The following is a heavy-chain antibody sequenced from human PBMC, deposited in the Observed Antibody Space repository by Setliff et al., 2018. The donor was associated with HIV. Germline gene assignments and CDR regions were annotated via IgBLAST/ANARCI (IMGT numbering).Heavy chain of an antibody. CDR1: GYNFANYW. V-gene: IGHV5-51*01. J-gene: IGHJ3*01. CDR2: IYPGDSDT. Sequence: PGESLKISCKASGYNFANYWIGWVRQRPGKGLEWMGIIYPGDSDTKYSPSFQGQVSISADKSPSTAFLQWISRKASDTATYYCARQPSGFLNPKDSFDFWGQGTRVTVSS. CDR3: ARQPSGFLNPKDSFDF.